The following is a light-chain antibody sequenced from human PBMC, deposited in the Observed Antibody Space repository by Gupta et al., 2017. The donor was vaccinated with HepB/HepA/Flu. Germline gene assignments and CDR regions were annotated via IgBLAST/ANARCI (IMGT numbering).Light chain of an antibody. CDR2: DAS. V-gene: IGKV3D-11*02. Sequence: EIVLTQSPATLSLSPGERATLSCRARQSVSSYLAWYQQKPGHAPRLLIYDASNRATGITAKFSGSGDGTDVTLTINSREPEDFEVYYCQQLSNGHPNNTFGGGTKVEIK. CDR1: QSVSSY. CDR3: QQLSNGHPNNT. J-gene: IGKJ4*01.